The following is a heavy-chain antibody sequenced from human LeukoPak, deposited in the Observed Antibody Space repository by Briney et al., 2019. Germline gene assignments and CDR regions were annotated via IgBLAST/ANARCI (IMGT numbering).Heavy chain of an antibody. V-gene: IGHV3-43*01. CDR2: ISWDGGST. CDR1: GFTFYVYT. Sequence: GGSLRLSCAASGFTFYVYTMHWVRHAAGKGLEWGSVISWDGGSTYYAASVKRRFTISRDNSKNSLYLQMNSLRTEDTALYYCAKAGVVGEYYFDYWGQGTLVTVSS. J-gene: IGHJ4*02. CDR3: AKAGVVGEYYFDY. D-gene: IGHD1-26*01.